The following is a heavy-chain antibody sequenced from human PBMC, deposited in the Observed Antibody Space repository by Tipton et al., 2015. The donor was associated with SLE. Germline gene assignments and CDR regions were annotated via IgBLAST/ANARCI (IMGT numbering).Heavy chain of an antibody. CDR1: GGSITSSSYY. J-gene: IGHJ4*02. CDR2: IYYSGST. V-gene: IGHV4-39*07. Sequence: TLSLTCTVSGGSITSSSYYWAWIRQPPGKGLEWIGSIYYSGSTYYNPSLESPVTISVDTSKNQFSLKLSSVTAADTAMFFCAHASWGTNFDYWGQGTLVTVSS. D-gene: IGHD7-27*01. CDR3: AHASWGTNFDY.